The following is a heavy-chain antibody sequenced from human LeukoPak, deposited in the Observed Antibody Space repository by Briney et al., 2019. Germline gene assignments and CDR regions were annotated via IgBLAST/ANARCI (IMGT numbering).Heavy chain of an antibody. V-gene: IGHV3-21*01. CDR2: ISSSSSYI. Sequence: GGSLRLSCAASGFTFSSYSMNWVRQAPGKGLEWVSSISSSSSYIYYADSVKGRFTISRDNAKNSLYLQMNSLRAEDTAVYYCARDHSITMVRGLKVSWGQGTLVTVSS. CDR1: GFTFSSYS. J-gene: IGHJ5*02. D-gene: IGHD3-10*01. CDR3: ARDHSITMVRGLKVS.